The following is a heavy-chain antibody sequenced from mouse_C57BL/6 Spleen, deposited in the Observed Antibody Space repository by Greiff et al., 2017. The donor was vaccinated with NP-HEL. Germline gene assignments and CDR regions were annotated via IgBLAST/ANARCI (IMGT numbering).Heavy chain of an antibody. Sequence: QVQLQQPGAELVMPGASVKLSCKASGYTFTSYWMHWVKQRPGQGLEWIGEIDPSDSYTNYNQKFKGKSTLTVDKSSSTAYMQLSSLTSEDSAVYYCARQLRLRVLDYWGQGTTLTVSS. CDR1: GYTFTSYW. D-gene: IGHD3-2*02. V-gene: IGHV1-69*01. CDR3: ARQLRLRVLDY. CDR2: IDPSDSYT. J-gene: IGHJ2*01.